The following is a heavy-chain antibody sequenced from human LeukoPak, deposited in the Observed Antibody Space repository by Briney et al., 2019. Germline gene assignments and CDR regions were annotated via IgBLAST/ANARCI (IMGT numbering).Heavy chain of an antibody. J-gene: IGHJ5*02. CDR3: ARDLAGYSSGWPSDADWFDP. D-gene: IGHD6-19*01. Sequence: ASVKVSCKATGYTFTSYYMHWVRQAPGQGLEWMGIINPSGGSTSYAQKFQGRVTMTSDMSTSTVCMELSSLRSEDTAVYYCARDLAGYSSGWPSDADWFDPWGQGTLVTVSS. CDR1: GYTFTSYY. V-gene: IGHV1-46*01. CDR2: INPSGGST.